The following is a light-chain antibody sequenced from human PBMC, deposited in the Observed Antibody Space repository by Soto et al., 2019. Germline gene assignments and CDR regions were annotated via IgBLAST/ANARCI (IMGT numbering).Light chain of an antibody. Sequence: ALTQPASVSRSPGQSITISCTGSSNDIGAYKYVSWYQQYPGKAPKLIIFEVSNRPSGVSNRFSGSKSGNTASLTIAGLQAEDEADYHCSSYTTGSTLYVFGGGTKVTVL. CDR3: SSYTTGSTLYV. CDR2: EVS. CDR1: SNDIGAYKY. V-gene: IGLV2-14*01. J-gene: IGLJ1*01.